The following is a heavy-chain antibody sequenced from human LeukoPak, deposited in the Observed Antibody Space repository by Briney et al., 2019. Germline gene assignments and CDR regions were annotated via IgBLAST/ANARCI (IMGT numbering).Heavy chain of an antibody. V-gene: IGHV1-69*13. CDR1: GGTFSSYA. D-gene: IGHD2-2*01. CDR3: AGGGYCSSTSCLPDWFDP. Sequence: SVKVSCKASGGTFSSYAISWVRQAPGQGLECMGGIIPIFGTANYAQKFQGRVTITADESTSTAYMELSSLRSEDTAVYYCAGGGYCSSTSCLPDWFDPWGQGTLVTVSS. CDR2: IIPIFGTA. J-gene: IGHJ5*02.